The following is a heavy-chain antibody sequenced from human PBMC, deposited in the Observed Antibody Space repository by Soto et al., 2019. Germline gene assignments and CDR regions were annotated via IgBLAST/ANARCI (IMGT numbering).Heavy chain of an antibody. D-gene: IGHD3-16*01. J-gene: IGHJ6*02. CDR1: GFSFSSYD. CDR3: ARDQGGDGYNTKFHYGMDV. V-gene: IGHV3-48*03. CDR2: ISSSGSTV. Sequence: EAQLVESGGGLVQPGGSLRLSCAPSGFSFSSYDLNWVRQAPGKGLEWVSYISSSGSTVYYADSVKGRFTISRDNAKNSLYIQKNSLSAEDTATYYCARDQGGDGYNTKFHYGMDVWGQGTPVTVSS.